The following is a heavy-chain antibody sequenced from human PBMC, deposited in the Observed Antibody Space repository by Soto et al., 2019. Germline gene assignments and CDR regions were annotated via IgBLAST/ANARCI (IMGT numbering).Heavy chain of an antibody. Sequence: SETLSLTCAVYGGSFSGYYWGWIRQPPGKGLEWIGEINHSGSTNYNPSLKSRVTISVDTSKNQFSLKLSSVTAADTAVYYCARGGRSYDYVWRSYRPPPFDYWGQGTLVTVSS. CDR3: ARGGRSYDYVWRSYRPPPFDY. CDR2: INHSGST. V-gene: IGHV4-34*01. D-gene: IGHD3-16*02. CDR1: GGSFSGYY. J-gene: IGHJ4*02.